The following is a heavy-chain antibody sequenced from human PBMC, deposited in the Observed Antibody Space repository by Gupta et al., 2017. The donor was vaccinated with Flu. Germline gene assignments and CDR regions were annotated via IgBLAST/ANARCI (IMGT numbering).Heavy chain of an antibody. D-gene: IGHD3-22*01. CDR3: ARDTMIVVVITPNYFDY. J-gene: IGHJ4*02. Sequence: GQGLEWMGWISAYNGNTNYAQKLQGRVTMTTDTSTSTAYMELRSLRSDDTAVYYCARDTMIVVVITPNYFDYWGQGTLVTVSS. CDR2: ISAYNGNT. V-gene: IGHV1-18*01.